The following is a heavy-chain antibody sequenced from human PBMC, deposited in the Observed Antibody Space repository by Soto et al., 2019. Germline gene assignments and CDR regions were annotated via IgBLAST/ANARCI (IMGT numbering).Heavy chain of an antibody. CDR3: ARHKGYCSSTSCYGMDV. D-gene: IGHD2-15*01. Sequence: PGESLKISCEGSGYTFTTYWDAWVRQMPGKGLEWVGSIYPGDSDSRYNPSVQGQVTISADRSISTAYLQWNSLKASDTAMYFCARHKGYCSSTSCYGMDVWGQGTTVSV. J-gene: IGHJ6*02. V-gene: IGHV5-51*01. CDR1: GYTFTTYW. CDR2: IYPGDSDS.